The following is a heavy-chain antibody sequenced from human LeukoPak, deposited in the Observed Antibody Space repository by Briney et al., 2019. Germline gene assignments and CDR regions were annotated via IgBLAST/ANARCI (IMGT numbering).Heavy chain of an antibody. CDR3: ARGSHYDILTGYYPEYLQH. CDR2: ISSSSSYI. D-gene: IGHD3-9*01. J-gene: IGHJ1*01. Sequence: GGSLRLSCAASGFTFSSYSMNWVRQAPGKGLEWVSYISSSSSYIYYADSVKGRFTISRDNAKNVLYLQMDSLRAEDTAVYYCARGSHYDILTGYYPEYLQHWGQGTLVTVSS. V-gene: IGHV3-21*01. CDR1: GFTFSSYS.